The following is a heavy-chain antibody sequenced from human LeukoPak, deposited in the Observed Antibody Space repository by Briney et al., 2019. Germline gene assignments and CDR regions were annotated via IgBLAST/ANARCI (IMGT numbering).Heavy chain of an antibody. J-gene: IGHJ3*02. D-gene: IGHD3-10*01. CDR1: GFTFSGYG. CDR2: IGYDRSNK. Sequence: GGSLRLSCAASGFTFSGYGMHWVRQAPGKGLEWVAVIGYDRSNKYYANSVKGRFTISRDNSKNTLYLQMNSLKAEDTAVYYCARPPMVRGVIITGDDVFDIWGQGTMVTVSS. V-gene: IGHV3-33*01. CDR3: ARPPMVRGVIITGDDVFDI.